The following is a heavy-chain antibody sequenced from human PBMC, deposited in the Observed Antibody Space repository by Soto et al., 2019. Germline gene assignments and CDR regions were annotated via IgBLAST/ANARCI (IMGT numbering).Heavy chain of an antibody. V-gene: IGHV3-48*03. D-gene: IGHD1-1*01. CDR2: INGASSTI. CDR1: GFTFRSYD. CDR3: ARRNGDYYYAMDV. J-gene: IGHJ6*02. Sequence: GGSLRLSCVVSGFTFRSYDMNWVRQAPGKGLEWVSYINGASSTIHYADSVRGRFTISRDNAKSSLFLQMNSLRDDDTAVYYCARRNGDYYYAMDVWGQGTPVTVSS.